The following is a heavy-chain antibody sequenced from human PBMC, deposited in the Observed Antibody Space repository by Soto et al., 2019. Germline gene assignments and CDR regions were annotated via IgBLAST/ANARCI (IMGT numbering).Heavy chain of an antibody. Sequence: ESGGGLVPPGGSLRLSCAASGFTFSRYWMSWVRQAPGKGLEWVANIKEDGSEKKNVDSVKGRFTISRDNAKNSLYLQMNSLRAEDTAVYYCARAYYDFLWGSYRFDYWGQGALVTVSS. CDR1: GFTFSRYW. D-gene: IGHD3-16*02. J-gene: IGHJ4*02. V-gene: IGHV3-7*01. CDR3: ARAYYDFLWGSYRFDY. CDR2: IKEDGSEK.